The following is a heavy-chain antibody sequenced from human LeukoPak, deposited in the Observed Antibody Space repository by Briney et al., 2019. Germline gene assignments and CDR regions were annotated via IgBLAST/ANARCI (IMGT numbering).Heavy chain of an antibody. V-gene: IGHV4-59*01. D-gene: IGHD6-13*01. CDR3: ARARYSSSWYTPFDP. Sequence: PSETLSLTCTVSGGSISSYYWSWIRQLPGKGLEWIGFIYNSGSTNYNPSLKSRVTISADTSKNQFSLKLSSVTAADTAMYYCARARYSSSWYTPFDPWGQGTLVTVSS. CDR1: GGSISSYY. J-gene: IGHJ5*02. CDR2: IYNSGST.